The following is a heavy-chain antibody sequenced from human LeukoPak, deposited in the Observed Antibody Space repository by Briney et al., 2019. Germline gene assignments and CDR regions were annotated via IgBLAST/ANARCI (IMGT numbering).Heavy chain of an antibody. V-gene: IGHV3-7*01. D-gene: IGHD2-2*01. Sequence: PGGSLRLSCAASGFTFSSYWRTWVRQAPGKGLEWVGNLKEDGSQKYYVDSVKGRFTISRDNAKNSLYLQMNSLRVEDTAVYYCASYCSSTSCYSFDYWGQGTLVTVSS. CDR2: LKEDGSQK. CDR3: ASYCSSTSCYSFDY. J-gene: IGHJ4*02. CDR1: GFTFSSYW.